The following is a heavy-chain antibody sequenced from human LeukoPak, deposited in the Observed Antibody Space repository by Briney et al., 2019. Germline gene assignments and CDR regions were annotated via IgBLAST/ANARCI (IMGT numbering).Heavy chain of an antibody. D-gene: IGHD2-15*01. Sequence: GRSLRLSCAASGFTFSSYGMHWVRQAPGKGLEWVAAISYDGSNKYYADSVKGRFTISRDNSKNTLYLQMNSLRAEDTAVYYCAKASYRGVVASPDYWGQGTLVTVSS. CDR2: ISYDGSNK. CDR1: GFTFSSYG. J-gene: IGHJ4*02. CDR3: AKASYRGVVASPDY. V-gene: IGHV3-30*18.